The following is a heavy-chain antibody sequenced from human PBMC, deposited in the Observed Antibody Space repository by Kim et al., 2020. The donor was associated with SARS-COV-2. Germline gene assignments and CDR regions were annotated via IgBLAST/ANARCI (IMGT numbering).Heavy chain of an antibody. CDR3: ARHSKQLWLESDAFDI. D-gene: IGHD5-18*01. V-gene: IGHV5-10-1*01. Sequence: SFQGHVTISADKSISTAYLQWSSLKASDTAMYYCARHSKQLWLESDAFDIWGQGTMVTVSS. J-gene: IGHJ3*02.